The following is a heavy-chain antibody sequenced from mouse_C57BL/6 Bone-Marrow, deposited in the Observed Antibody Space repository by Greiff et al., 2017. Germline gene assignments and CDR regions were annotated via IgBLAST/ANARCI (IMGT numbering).Heavy chain of an antibody. D-gene: IGHD1-1*01. V-gene: IGHV1-81*01. J-gene: IGHJ3*01. Sequence: QVQLQQSGAELARPGASVKLSCKASGYTFTSYGISWVKQRTGQGLEWIGEIYPRGGNTYYNEKFKGKATLTADKSSSTAYMELRSLTSEDSAVYFCARLTPIYYYGSSSFAYWGQGTLVTVSA. CDR3: ARLTPIYYYGSSSFAY. CDR2: IYPRGGNT. CDR1: GYTFTSYG.